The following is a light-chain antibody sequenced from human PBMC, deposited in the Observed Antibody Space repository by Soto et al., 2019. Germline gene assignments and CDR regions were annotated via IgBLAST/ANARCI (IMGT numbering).Light chain of an antibody. J-gene: IGKJ4*01. Sequence: DIQMTQSPSTLSASVGDRVTITCRASQSISSWYQQKPGKVPNLLIYAASTLQSGVPSRFSGSGSGTDFTLTISRLEPEDVATYCCQKYNSAPHTFGGGTKVDMK. CDR3: QKYNSAPHT. V-gene: IGKV1-27*01. CDR1: QSIS. CDR2: AAS.